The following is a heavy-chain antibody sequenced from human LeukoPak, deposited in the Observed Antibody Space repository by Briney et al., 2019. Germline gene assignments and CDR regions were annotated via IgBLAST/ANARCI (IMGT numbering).Heavy chain of an antibody. V-gene: IGHV4-59*02. CDR1: GDSVSGYY. Sequence: SETLSLTCIVSGDSVSGYYWNWIRQPPGKGLEWIGYTHHSGNTLYNPSLKSRVTTSVDTSKNQFSLKLSSVTAADTAVYYCARLRWFDPWGQGTLVTVSS. CDR3: ARLRWFDP. J-gene: IGHJ5*02. CDR2: THHSGNT.